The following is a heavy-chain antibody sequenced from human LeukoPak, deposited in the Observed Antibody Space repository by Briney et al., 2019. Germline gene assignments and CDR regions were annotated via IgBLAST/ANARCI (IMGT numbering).Heavy chain of an antibody. Sequence: GGSLRLSCAASGDNFNNYYMSWVCQAPGQGLEWVANRKQDGREKNYVDSVRGRFTSTRDNAKNLLYLQMNSLRSEDTVVYYCARKAYTCGAFDYRGLGTLVTVSS. CDR3: ARKAYTCGAFDY. J-gene: IGHJ4*02. D-gene: IGHD5-18*01. CDR2: RKQDGREK. CDR1: GDNFNNYY. V-gene: IGHV3-7*04.